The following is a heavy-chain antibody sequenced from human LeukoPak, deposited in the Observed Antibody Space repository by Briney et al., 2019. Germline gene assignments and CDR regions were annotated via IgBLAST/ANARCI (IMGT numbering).Heavy chain of an antibody. V-gene: IGHV3-74*01. CDR2: INADGSSA. CDR1: GFTLSNYW. J-gene: IGHJ4*02. CDR3: VRDQDEDRGSTTFDR. D-gene: IGHD1-26*01. Sequence: GGSLRLSCAASGFTLSNYWMHWVRQAPGKGLVWVSRINADGSSASYADSVKGRFTISRDNAKNLLYLQMNSLRAGDTAIYYCVRDQDEDRGSTTFDRWGQGTLVTVSS.